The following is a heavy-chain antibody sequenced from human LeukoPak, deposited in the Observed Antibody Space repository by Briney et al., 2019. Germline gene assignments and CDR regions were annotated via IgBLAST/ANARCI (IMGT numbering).Heavy chain of an antibody. V-gene: IGHV4-34*01. J-gene: IGHJ4*02. D-gene: IGHD4-23*01. CDR2: INHSGST. CDR3: ANPSVNYGGFDY. Sequence: PSETLSLTCAVYGGSFSGYYWSWIRQPPGRGLEWIGEINHSGSTNYNSSLKSRVTISVDTSKNQFSLKLSSVTAADTAVYYCANPSVNYGGFDYWGQGTLVTVSS. CDR1: GGSFSGYY.